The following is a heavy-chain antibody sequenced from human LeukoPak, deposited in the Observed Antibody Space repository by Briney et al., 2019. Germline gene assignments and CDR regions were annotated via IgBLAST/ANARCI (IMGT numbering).Heavy chain of an antibody. J-gene: IGHJ6*02. Sequence: ASVKVSCKASGYTFTSYAMNWVRQAPGQGLEWMGWINTNTGNPTYAQGFTGRFVFSLDTSVSTAYLQICSLKAEDTAVYYCARNPDTVTTFYYYYGMDVWGQGTTVTVSS. V-gene: IGHV7-4-1*01. D-gene: IGHD4-17*01. CDR2: INTNTGNP. CDR1: GYTFTSYA. CDR3: ARNPDTVTTFYYYYGMDV.